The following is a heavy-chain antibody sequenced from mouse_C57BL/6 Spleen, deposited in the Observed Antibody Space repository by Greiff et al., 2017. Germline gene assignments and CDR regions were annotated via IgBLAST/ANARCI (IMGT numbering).Heavy chain of an antibody. CDR2: INPNYGTT. CDR1: GYSFTDYN. J-gene: IGHJ2*01. Sequence: VQLQQSGPELVKPGASVKISCKASGYSFTDYNMNWVKQSNGKSLEWIGVINPNYGTTSYNQKFKGKATLTVDKSSSTAYMPLNSLTSEDSAVYSCAKGFTTVVDFWGPGTTLTVSS. V-gene: IGHV1-39*01. D-gene: IGHD1-1*01. CDR3: AKGFTTVVDF.